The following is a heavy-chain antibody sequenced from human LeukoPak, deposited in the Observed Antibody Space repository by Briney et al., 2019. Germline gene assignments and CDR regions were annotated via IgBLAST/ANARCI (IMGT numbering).Heavy chain of an antibody. V-gene: IGHV3-7*01. CDR1: GFTFNRFW. CDR2: IKEDGSEK. CDR3: ARIRGFGDAYHYDVMDV. D-gene: IGHD3-10*01. Sequence: GRSLRLSCAASGFTFNRFWMTWVRQAPGKGLEWVASIKEDGSEKQYVDSVKGRFTISRDNAKNSLYLQMNSLRAEDTAVYYCARIRGFGDAYHYDVMDVWGQGTTVTVAS. J-gene: IGHJ6*02.